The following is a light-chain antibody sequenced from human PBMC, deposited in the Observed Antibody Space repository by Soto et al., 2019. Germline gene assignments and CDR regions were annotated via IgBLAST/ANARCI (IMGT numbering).Light chain of an antibody. CDR2: DVR. CDR1: SSDVGGYNY. J-gene: IGLJ1*01. Sequence: QSVLTQPRSVSGSPGQSVTISCTGTSSDVGGYNYVSWYQQLPGKAPKLMIYDVRKRPSGAPDRFSGSKSGNTASLTISGLQAEDEADYYCCSYTGNYAYVFGSGTKVTVL. V-gene: IGLV2-11*01. CDR3: CSYTGNYAYV.